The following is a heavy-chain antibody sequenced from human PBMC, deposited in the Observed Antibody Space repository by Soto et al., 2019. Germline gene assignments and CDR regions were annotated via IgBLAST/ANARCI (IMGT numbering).Heavy chain of an antibody. Sequence: QVQLVESGGGVVQPGRSLRLSCAASGFTFSSYGMHWVRQAPGKGLEWVAVIWYDGSNKYYADSVKGRFTISRDNSQNTLYLQMNSLSAEDTAVYYCARDVMVTAMVMWYFDLWGRGTLVTVSS. V-gene: IGHV3-33*01. J-gene: IGHJ2*01. CDR2: IWYDGSNK. CDR1: GFTFSSYG. D-gene: IGHD2-21*02. CDR3: ARDVMVTAMVMWYFDL.